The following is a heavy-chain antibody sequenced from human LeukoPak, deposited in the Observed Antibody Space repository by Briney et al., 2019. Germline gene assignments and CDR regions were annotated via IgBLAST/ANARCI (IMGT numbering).Heavy chain of an antibody. CDR1: GGSISSGDYY. Sequence: SETLSLTCTVSGGSISSGDYYWSWIRQPPGKGLEWIGYIYYSGSTNYNPSLKSRVTISVDTSRNQFSLKLSPVTTAVTAVYFCARAGYGSTWFQNWGQGTLVTVSS. CDR3: ARAGYGSTWFQN. V-gene: IGHV4-61*08. J-gene: IGHJ1*01. CDR2: IYYSGST. D-gene: IGHD6-13*01.